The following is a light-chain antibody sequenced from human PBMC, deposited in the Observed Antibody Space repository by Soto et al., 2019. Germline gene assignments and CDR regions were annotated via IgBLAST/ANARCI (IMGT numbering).Light chain of an antibody. CDR3: AAWDDSLNGHV. J-gene: IGLJ1*01. CDR1: SSNIGTSS. CDR2: TTN. V-gene: IGLV1-44*01. Sequence: QSVLTQPHSASGTPGQRVTISCSGSSSNIGTSSVHWFQQLPGTAPKLLISTTNQRPSGVPERFSGSKSGTSASLAISGLQCEDAADYYCAAWDDSLNGHVFGTGTKVTVL.